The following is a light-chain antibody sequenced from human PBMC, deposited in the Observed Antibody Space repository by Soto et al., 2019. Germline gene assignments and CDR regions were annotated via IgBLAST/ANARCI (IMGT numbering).Light chain of an antibody. V-gene: IGKV3-20*01. Sequence: DIVLTQSPGTLSLSPGERATLSCRASQSVSSKYLAWYQQKPGQPPRVLIYGTSIGATGIPERFSGGGSGTDFTLTITRLESEDFAVYYCQQYGSSLFTFGPGTKVDFK. CDR3: QQYGSSLFT. J-gene: IGKJ3*01. CDR2: GTS. CDR1: QSVSSKY.